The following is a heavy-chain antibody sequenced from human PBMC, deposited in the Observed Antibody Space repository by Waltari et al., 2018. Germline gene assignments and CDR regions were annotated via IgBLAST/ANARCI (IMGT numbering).Heavy chain of an antibody. J-gene: IGHJ4*02. CDR1: GFPFSSYW. CDR2: IKQDGSEK. Sequence: EVQLVESGGGLVQPGGSLRLSCAASGFPFSSYWMSWVRQAPGKGLEWVANIKQDGSEKYYVDSVKGRFTISRDNAKNSLYLQMNSLRAEDTAVYYCAREDKDYDYVWGSYRNDYWGQGTLVTVSS. V-gene: IGHV3-7*01. D-gene: IGHD3-16*02. CDR3: AREDKDYDYVWGSYRNDY.